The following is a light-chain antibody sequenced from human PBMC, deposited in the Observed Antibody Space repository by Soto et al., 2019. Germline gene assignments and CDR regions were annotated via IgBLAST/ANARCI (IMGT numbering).Light chain of an antibody. V-gene: IGKV1-5*01. Sequence: QLTQPPPTLSASVVARVAITFRASQSITRWLAWYQQRPGKAPKLLIYAASTLQSGVPSRFSGSGSGTDFTLTISCLQSEDFATYYCQQYYSYPITFGQGTRLQIK. CDR1: QSITRW. J-gene: IGKJ5*01. CDR2: AAS. CDR3: QQYYSYPIT.